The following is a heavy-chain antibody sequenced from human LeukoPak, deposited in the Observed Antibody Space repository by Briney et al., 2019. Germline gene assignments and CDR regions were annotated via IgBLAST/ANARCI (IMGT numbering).Heavy chain of an antibody. CDR1: GGTFSSYA. J-gene: IGHJ6*02. CDR3: AREEYYYDGSGYSPYYYYYGMDV. CDR2: IIPIFGTA. V-gene: IGHV1-69*13. Sequence: SVKDSCKASGGTFSSYAISWVRQAPGQGLEWMGGIIPIFGTANYAQKFQGRVTITADESTSTAYMELSSLRSEDTAVYYCAREEYYYDGSGYSPYYYYYGMDVWGQGTTVTVSS. D-gene: IGHD3-22*01.